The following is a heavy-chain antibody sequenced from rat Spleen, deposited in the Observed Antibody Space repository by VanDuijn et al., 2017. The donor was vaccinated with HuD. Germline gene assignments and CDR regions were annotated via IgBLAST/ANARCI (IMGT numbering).Heavy chain of an antibody. V-gene: IGHV5S13*01. D-gene: IGHD1-2*01. J-gene: IGHJ2*01. CDR1: GFTFSNYG. CDR2: ISTGGGNT. Sequence: EVQLVESGGGLVQPGRSLKLSCAASGFTFSNYGMAWVRQTPTKGLEWVASISTGGGNTYYRDSVKGRFTISRDNAKSTLYLQMDSLRSEDTATYYCARQHYSSYPDSYFDYWGQGVMVTVSS. CDR3: ARQHYSSYPDSYFDY.